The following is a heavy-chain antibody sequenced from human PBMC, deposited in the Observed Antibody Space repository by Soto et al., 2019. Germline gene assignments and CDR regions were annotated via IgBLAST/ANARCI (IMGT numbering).Heavy chain of an antibody. D-gene: IGHD5-18*01. CDR1: GGSIRSGGYY. J-gene: IGHJ6*02. CDR2: IYYSGNT. Sequence: SETLSLTCSVSGGSIRSGGYYWSWVRQNPRRGLEWIGNIYYSGNTYYNPSLKSRLTISVDTSKNQFSLNLSSVTAADTAVYYCARDRLMATAGTARHYFGLDVWGQGTTVTVSS. V-gene: IGHV4-31*03. CDR3: ARDRLMATAGTARHYFGLDV.